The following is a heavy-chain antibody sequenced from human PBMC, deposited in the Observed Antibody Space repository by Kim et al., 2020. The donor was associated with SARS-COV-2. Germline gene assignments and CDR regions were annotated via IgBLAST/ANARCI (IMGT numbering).Heavy chain of an antibody. CDR3: ARERGIVLIRGNVMDV. D-gene: IGHD2-8*01. V-gene: IGHV1-46*01. CDR1: GYTFPSYY. J-gene: IGHJ6*02. Sequence: ASVKVSCKASGYTFPSYYMHWVRQAPGQGLEWLGIINPSGGSTSYAQKFQGRVTMTRDTSTSTVYMELSSLRSEDTAVYYCARERGIVLIRGNVMDVWGQGTTVTVSS. CDR2: INPSGGST.